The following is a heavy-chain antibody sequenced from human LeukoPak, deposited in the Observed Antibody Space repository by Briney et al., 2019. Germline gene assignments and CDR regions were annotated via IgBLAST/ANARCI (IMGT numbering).Heavy chain of an antibody. V-gene: IGHV3-9*01. Sequence: GGSLRLSCAASGFTFDDYAMHWVRQAPGKGLEWVSGISWNSGSIGYADSVKGRFTISRDNAKNSLYLQMNSPRAEDTALYYCAKDNNVVVPAAIRGGYYYYGMDVWGQGTTVTVSS. CDR2: ISWNSGSI. CDR1: GFTFDDYA. CDR3: AKDNNVVVPAAIRGGYYYYGMDV. J-gene: IGHJ6*02. D-gene: IGHD2-2*02.